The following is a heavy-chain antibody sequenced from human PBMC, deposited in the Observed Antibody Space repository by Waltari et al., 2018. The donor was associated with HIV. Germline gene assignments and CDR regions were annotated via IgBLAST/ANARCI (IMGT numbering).Heavy chain of an antibody. CDR1: GFTISSYS. D-gene: IGHD3-16*01. J-gene: IGHJ4*02. CDR3: GRGGLRDY. Sequence: EFQLVDSGGGLVQPGGSLIISCAASGFTISSYSLRWVRQAPGKGLEWVAIINEDGSKKDYVDSVKGRFTISRDNARNSLYLQMNNLRRGDTAVYYCGRGGLRDYWGQGTLVTVSS. CDR2: INEDGSKK. V-gene: IGHV3-7*01.